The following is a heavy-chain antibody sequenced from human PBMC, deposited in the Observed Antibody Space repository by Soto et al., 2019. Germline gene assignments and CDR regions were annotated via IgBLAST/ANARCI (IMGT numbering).Heavy chain of an antibody. V-gene: IGHV3-30*03. J-gene: IGHJ6*02. CDR3: RVVSLNYYYYGMDV. CDR1: GFTFSSYG. Sequence: VFLPGGSLRLSCAASGFTFSSYGMHWVRQAPGKGLEWVAVISYDGSNKYYADSVKGRFTISRDNSKNTLYLQMNSLRAEDTAVYYCRVVSLNYYYYGMDVWGQGTTVTVSS. D-gene: IGHD3-3*01. CDR2: ISYDGSNK.